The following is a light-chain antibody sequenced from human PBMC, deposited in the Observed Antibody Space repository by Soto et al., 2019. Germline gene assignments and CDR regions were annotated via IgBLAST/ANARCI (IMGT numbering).Light chain of an antibody. J-gene: IGLJ2*01. Sequence: SYELTQPPSVSVAPGKTARITCGGNNIGSKSVHWYQQKPGQAPVLVIYYDSDRPSGIPERFSGSNSGNTATLTISRVEAGDEADYYCQVWDSSSVRAVFGGGTKLTVL. CDR1: NIGSKS. V-gene: IGLV3-21*04. CDR3: QVWDSSSVRAV. CDR2: YDS.